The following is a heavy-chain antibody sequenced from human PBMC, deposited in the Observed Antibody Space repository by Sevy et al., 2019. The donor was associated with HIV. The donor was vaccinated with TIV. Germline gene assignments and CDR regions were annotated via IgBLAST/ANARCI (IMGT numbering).Heavy chain of an antibody. Sequence: SETLSLTCAVSGYSISSGYYWGWIRQPPGKGLEWIGSIYHSGSTYYNPSLKSRATISVDTSKNQFSLKLSSVTAADTAVYYCARDRGGYCSGGSCYSYYYYGMDVWGQGTTVTVSS. V-gene: IGHV4-38-2*02. CDR3: ARDRGGYCSGGSCYSYYYYGMDV. J-gene: IGHJ6*02. CDR2: IYHSGST. CDR1: GYSISSGYY. D-gene: IGHD2-15*01.